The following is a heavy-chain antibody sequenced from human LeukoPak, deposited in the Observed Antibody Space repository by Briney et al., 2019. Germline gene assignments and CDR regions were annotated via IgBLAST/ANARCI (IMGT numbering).Heavy chain of an antibody. D-gene: IGHD6-13*01. Sequence: SEPLSLTCAVYGGSFSGYYWSWIRQPPGKGLEWIGEINHSGSTNYNPSLKSRVTISVDTSKNQFSLKLSSVTAADTAVYYCARGRQQLLQDYWGQGTLVTVSS. J-gene: IGHJ4*02. CDR3: ARGRQQLLQDY. V-gene: IGHV4-34*01. CDR2: INHSGST. CDR1: GGSFSGYY.